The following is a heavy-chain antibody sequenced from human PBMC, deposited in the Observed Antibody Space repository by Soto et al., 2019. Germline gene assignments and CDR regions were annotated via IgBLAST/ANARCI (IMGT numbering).Heavy chain of an antibody. Sequence: SETLSLTCTVSCGSISSYYWSWIRQPPGKGLEWIGYIYYSGSTNYNPPLKSRVTISVDTSKNQFSLKLSSVTAADTAVYYCARAGDKEGYYYYGMDVWGQGTMVTVSS. CDR1: CGSISSYY. CDR3: ARAGDKEGYYYYGMDV. J-gene: IGHJ6*02. D-gene: IGHD2-21*01. V-gene: IGHV4-59*01. CDR2: IYYSGST.